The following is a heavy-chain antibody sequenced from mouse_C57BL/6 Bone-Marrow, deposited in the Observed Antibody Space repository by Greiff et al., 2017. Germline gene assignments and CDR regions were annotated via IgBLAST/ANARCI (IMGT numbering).Heavy chain of an antibody. Sequence: VQLQQSGAELARPGASVKLSCKASGYTFTSYGISWVKQRTGQGLEWIGEIYPRSGNTYYNGKFKGKATLTADKSSSTAYMELRSLTSEDSAVYFCATAWFAYWGQGTLVTVSA. CDR1: GYTFTSYG. CDR2: IYPRSGNT. J-gene: IGHJ3*01. CDR3: ATAWFAY. V-gene: IGHV1-81*01.